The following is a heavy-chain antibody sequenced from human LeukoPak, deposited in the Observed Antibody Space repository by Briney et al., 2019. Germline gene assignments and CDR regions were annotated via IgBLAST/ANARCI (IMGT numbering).Heavy chain of an antibody. CDR3: ARDPVGDTAMVWFDP. D-gene: IGHD5-18*01. Sequence: TGGSLRLSCAASGFTFRSYSMNWVRQAPGKGREWVAYISSSSSTIYYADSVKGRFTISRDNAKNSLYLQMNSLRDEDTAVYSCARDPVGDTAMVWFDPWGQGTLVTVSS. CDR2: ISSSSSTI. V-gene: IGHV3-48*02. J-gene: IGHJ5*02. CDR1: GFTFRSYS.